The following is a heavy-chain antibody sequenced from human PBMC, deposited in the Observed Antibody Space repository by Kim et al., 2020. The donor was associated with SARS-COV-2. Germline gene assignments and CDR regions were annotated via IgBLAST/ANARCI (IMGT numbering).Heavy chain of an antibody. Sequence: GGSLRLSCAASGFTFSNSWMSWVRQAPGKGLEWVCRIKSKTDCGTTDDAVPVKVRFTISRDDSKNTLHLQMNSLKTEDTAMYYCTTVRAYDFWSGYYTPSTMGSWGERALVTVSS. CDR1: GFTFSNSW. V-gene: IGHV3-15*01. D-gene: IGHD3-3*01. CDR3: TTVRAYDFWSGYYTPSTMGS. CDR2: IKSKTDCGTT. J-gene: IGHJ5*02.